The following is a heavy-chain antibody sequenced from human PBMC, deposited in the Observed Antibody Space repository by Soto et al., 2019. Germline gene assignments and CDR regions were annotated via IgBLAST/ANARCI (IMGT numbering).Heavy chain of an antibody. CDR3: ARRDIWGDAFDI. Sequence: ASVKVSCKASGYAFTSYYMHWVRQAPGQGLEWMGIINPSGGSTSYAQKFQGRVTMTRDTSTSTVYMELSSLRSEDTAVYYCARRDIWGDAFDIWGQGTMVTVSS. V-gene: IGHV1-46*01. CDR1: GYAFTSYY. J-gene: IGHJ3*02. CDR2: INPSGGST. D-gene: IGHD3-16*01.